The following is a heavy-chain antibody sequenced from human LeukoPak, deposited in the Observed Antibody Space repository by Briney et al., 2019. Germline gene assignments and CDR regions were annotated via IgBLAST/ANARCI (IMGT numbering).Heavy chain of an antibody. Sequence: SETLSLTCSVSGGSISTYYWSWIRQPPGKRLEWIGHIYDSGSTNYNPSLKSRVTISVDTSKNQFSLKLTSVTAADTAVYYCARLIMNSPPLFDYWGQGTLVT. CDR1: GGSISTYY. CDR2: IYDSGST. CDR3: ARLIMNSPPLFDY. J-gene: IGHJ4*02. V-gene: IGHV4-59*01. D-gene: IGHD3-10*01.